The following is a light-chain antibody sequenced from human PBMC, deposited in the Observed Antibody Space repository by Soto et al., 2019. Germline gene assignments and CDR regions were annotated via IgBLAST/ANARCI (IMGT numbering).Light chain of an antibody. Sequence: DIQMPQSPSTLSASVGDRVTITCRASQSISTWLAWYQQKPGKAPKLLIYKASSLEGGVPSRFGGSGSGTLFNITISSLHPDDFATYYCQQYNTYPLTFGGGTKVDIK. J-gene: IGKJ4*01. CDR1: QSISTW. CDR2: KAS. V-gene: IGKV1-5*03. CDR3: QQYNTYPLT.